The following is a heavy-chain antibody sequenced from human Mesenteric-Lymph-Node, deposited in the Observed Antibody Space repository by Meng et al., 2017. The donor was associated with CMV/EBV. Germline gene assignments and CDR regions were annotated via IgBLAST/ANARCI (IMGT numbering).Heavy chain of an antibody. J-gene: IGHJ5*02. V-gene: IGHV3-30*02. CDR1: GFIFSDYG. CDR2: IRHDESNK. CDR3: ATPNWFDP. Sequence: GGSLRLSCAASGFIFSDYGIHWVRQAPGKGLEWVAFIRHDESNKYYADSVKGRFTISRDNSKKMVFLQMDSLRPEDTAVYQCATPNWFDPWGQGTLVTVSS.